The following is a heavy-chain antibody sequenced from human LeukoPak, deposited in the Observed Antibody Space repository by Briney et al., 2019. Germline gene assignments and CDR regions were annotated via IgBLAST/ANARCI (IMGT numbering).Heavy chain of an antibody. V-gene: IGHV3-43D*03. Sequence: PGGSLRLSCAASGFTFDDYAMHWVRQAPGKGLEWVSLISWDGGSTYYADSVKGRFTISRDNSKNSLYLQMNSLRAEDTAVYYCARGPPWYFDLWGRGTLVTVSS. CDR2: ISWDGGST. CDR1: GFTFDDYA. J-gene: IGHJ2*01. CDR3: ARGPPWYFDL.